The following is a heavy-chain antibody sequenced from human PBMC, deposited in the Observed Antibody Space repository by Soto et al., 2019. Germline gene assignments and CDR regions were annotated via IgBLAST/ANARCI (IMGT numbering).Heavy chain of an antibody. V-gene: IGHV3-11*06. D-gene: IGHD1-1*01. CDR1: RFTVSNHY. Sequence: GGSLRIGCAASRFTVSNHYMSGILQAPGKGLEWIGYSSNSGSFTRYADSVKGRFSISRDNAKNSLYLQINSLRGDDTAIYYCVRSGDNYNLLDYWGQGTPVTVPS. CDR2: SSNSGSFT. CDR3: VRSGDNYNLLDY. J-gene: IGHJ4*02.